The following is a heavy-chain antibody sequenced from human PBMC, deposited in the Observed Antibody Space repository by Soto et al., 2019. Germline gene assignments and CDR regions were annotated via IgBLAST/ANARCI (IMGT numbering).Heavy chain of an antibody. D-gene: IGHD3-16*01. J-gene: IGHJ3*02. CDR3: VRVLLDTDVAFDI. V-gene: IGHV3-23*01. Sequence: SGGSLRLSCAASGFTFTTYAMCWVRQAPGKGLEWVSSISVSGDRTFYADSVKGRFTISRDNSRNTLHLQMNSLRAEDTAVYYCVRVLLDTDVAFDIWGQGTMVTVSS. CDR1: GFTFTTYA. CDR2: ISVSGDRT.